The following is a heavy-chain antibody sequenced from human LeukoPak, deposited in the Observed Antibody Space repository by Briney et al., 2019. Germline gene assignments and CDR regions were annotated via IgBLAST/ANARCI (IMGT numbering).Heavy chain of an antibody. D-gene: IGHD5-24*01. CDR3: AKDPRVGSRVATPCH. J-gene: IGHJ4*02. Sequence: GGSLRLSCAASGFTFSSYAMSWVRQAPGKGLEWVSAISGSGGSTYYADSVKGRFTISRDNSKSTPFLQMNSLRAEDTAVYYCAKDPRVGSRVATPCHWGQGTLVTVSS. V-gene: IGHV3-23*01. CDR1: GFTFSSYA. CDR2: ISGSGGST.